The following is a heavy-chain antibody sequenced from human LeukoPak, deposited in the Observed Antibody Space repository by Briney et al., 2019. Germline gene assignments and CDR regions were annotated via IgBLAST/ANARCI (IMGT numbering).Heavy chain of an antibody. J-gene: IGHJ6*02. CDR2: INPNSGGT. Sequence: GASVKVSCKASGYTFTGYYMHWVRQAPGQGLEWMGWINPNSGGTNYAQKFQGRVTMTRDTSISTAYMELSRLRSDDTAVYYCVRYETRDSGHDYYYGMDVWGQGTTVTVSS. D-gene: IGHD5-12*01. CDR1: GYTFTGYY. V-gene: IGHV1-2*02. CDR3: VRYETRDSGHDYYYGMDV.